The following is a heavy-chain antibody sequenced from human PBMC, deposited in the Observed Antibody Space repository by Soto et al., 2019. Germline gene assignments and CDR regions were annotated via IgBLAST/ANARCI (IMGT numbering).Heavy chain of an antibody. Sequence: TLSLTCAFSGGSISSSDYYWSWIRQPPGKGLEWIGYIYYSGSTYYTPSLKSRVTISVHTSKNQFSLKMSSVTATDRAVYYCARGAYYDKTFDYCGQGTRVTVSS. D-gene: IGHD3-22*01. CDR3: ARGAYYDKTFDY. CDR1: GGSISSSDYY. V-gene: IGHV4-30-4*01. J-gene: IGHJ4*02. CDR2: IYYSGST.